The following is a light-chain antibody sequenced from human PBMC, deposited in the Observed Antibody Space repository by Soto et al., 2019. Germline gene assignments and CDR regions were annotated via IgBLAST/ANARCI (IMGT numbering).Light chain of an antibody. CDR3: SSYTSYTTLWV. CDR1: DSDIGNYNY. V-gene: IGLV2-14*01. CDR2: GVT. J-gene: IGLJ3*02. Sequence: QSLLTQPASVSGSPGQSITISCTGTDSDIGNYNYVSWYQQHPGKAPKLMIYGVTNRPSGVSDRFSGSKSGNAASLTISGLQAEDEADYYCSSYTSYTTLWVFGGGTKLTVL.